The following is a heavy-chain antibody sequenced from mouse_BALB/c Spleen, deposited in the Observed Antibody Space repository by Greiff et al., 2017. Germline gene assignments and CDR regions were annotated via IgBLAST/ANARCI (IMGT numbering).Heavy chain of an antibody. V-gene: IGHV3-2*02. CDR2: ISYSGST. J-gene: IGHJ4*01. CDR3: ARATMITTYAMDY. CDR1: GYSITSDYA. D-gene: IGHD2-4*01. Sequence: DVKLQESGPGLVKPSQSLSLTCTVTGYSITSDYAWNWIRQFPGNKLEWMGYISYSGSTSYNPSLKSRISITRDTSKNQFFLQLNSVTTEDTATYYCARATMITTYAMDYWGQGTSVTVSS.